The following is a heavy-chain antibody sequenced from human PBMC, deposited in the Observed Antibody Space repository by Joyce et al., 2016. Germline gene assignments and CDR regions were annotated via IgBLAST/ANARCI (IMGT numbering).Heavy chain of an antibody. J-gene: IGHJ3*02. D-gene: IGHD2/OR15-2a*01. Sequence: VQLVQSGAEVKKPGSSVKVSCKVSGGNFYDYTITWVRPAPGQGLEWMGRISPIVGVANYARKFRGRVALTADKSTATAYLELNSLRLDDTAMFFCTRGRIEYSKTFNAYDIWGQGTMVTVSS. V-gene: IGHV1-69*04. CDR3: TRGRIEYSKTFNAYDI. CDR1: GGNFYDYT. CDR2: ISPIVGVA.